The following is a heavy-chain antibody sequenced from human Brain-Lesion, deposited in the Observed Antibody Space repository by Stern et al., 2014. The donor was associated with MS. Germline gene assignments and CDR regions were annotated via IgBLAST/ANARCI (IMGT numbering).Heavy chain of an antibody. V-gene: IGHV3-72*01. CDR3: IRPLVGSTRGFEY. CDR1: GFTFSDHY. Sequence: EVQLVESGGGPVQPGGSLRLACAASGFTFSDHYMYWVRQSPRKGLEWVGRIRNRANSYTTEYAASVKGRFTIWRDDSQNSMYLHMNSLKTEDTAVYYCIRPLVGSTRGFEYWGQGTLVTVSS. CDR2: IRNRANSYTT. J-gene: IGHJ4*02. D-gene: IGHD2-8*02.